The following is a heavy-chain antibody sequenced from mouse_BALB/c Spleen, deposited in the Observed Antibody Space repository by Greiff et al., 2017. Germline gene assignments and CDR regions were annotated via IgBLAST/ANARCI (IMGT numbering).Heavy chain of an antibody. V-gene: IGHV7-1*02. J-gene: IGHJ4*01. CDR2: SRNKANDYTT. CDR1: GFTFSDFY. Sequence: EVKVVESGGGLVQPGGSLRLSCATSGFTFSDFYMEWVRQPPGKRLEWIAASRNKANDYTTEYSASVKGRFIVSRDTSQSILYLQMNALRADDTAIYYCARDAPLAMDYWGQGTSVTVSS. CDR3: ARDAPLAMDY.